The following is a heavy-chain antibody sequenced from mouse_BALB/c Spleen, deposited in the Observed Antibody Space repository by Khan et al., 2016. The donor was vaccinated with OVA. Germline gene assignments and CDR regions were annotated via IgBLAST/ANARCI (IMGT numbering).Heavy chain of an antibody. Sequence: QIQLVQSGPELKKPGETVKISCKASGYTFTHYGMNWVKQAPGKGLKWMGWINTYTGEPTYADDFKGRFAFSLETSASTAYLQINNLKNEDTATSFCARPPYFSYVMVYWGQGTSVTVSS. D-gene: IGHD2-10*01. CDR2: INTYTGEP. CDR3: ARPPYFSYVMVY. V-gene: IGHV9-3-1*01. J-gene: IGHJ4*01. CDR1: GYTFTHYG.